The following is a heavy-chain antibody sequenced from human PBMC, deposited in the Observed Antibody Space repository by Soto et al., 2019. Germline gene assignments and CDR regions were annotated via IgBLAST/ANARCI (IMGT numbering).Heavy chain of an antibody. V-gene: IGHV3-13*01. Sequence: EVQLVESGGGLVQPGGSLRLSCAASGFTFSSYDMHWVRQATGKGLEWVSAIGTAGDTYCPGSVKGRFTISRENAKNSLYLQMNSLRAEDTAVYYCARVGYGFDLWGRGTLVTVSS. CDR1: GFTFSSYD. J-gene: IGHJ2*01. CDR3: ARVGYGFDL. D-gene: IGHD6-13*01. CDR2: IGTAGDT.